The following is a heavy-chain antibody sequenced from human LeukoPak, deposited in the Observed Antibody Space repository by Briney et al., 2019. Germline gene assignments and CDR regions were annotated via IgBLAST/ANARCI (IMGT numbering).Heavy chain of an antibody. V-gene: IGHV3-21*01. CDR1: GFTFSSYS. CDR2: ISSSSSYI. J-gene: IGHJ1*01. Sequence: GGSLRLSCAASGFTFSSYSMNWVRQAPGKGLEWVSSISSSSSYIYYAGSVKGRFTISRDNAKNSLYLQMNSLRAEDTAVYYCARDPGDFGYFQHWGQGTLVTVSS. D-gene: IGHD4-17*01. CDR3: ARDPGDFGYFQH.